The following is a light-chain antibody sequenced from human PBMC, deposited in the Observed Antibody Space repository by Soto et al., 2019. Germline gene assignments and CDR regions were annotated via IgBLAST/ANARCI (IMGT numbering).Light chain of an antibody. CDR1: SSNIGAGYD. CDR2: GNS. Sequence: QSVLTQPPSVSGAPGQRVTISCTGSSSNIGAGYDVHWYQQLPGTAPKLLIYGNSNRPSGVPDRFSGSKSGTSASLAITGLQAEDEAAYYCQSYASSLSGSVFGGGTKLTVL. J-gene: IGLJ2*01. V-gene: IGLV1-40*01. CDR3: QSYASSLSGSV.